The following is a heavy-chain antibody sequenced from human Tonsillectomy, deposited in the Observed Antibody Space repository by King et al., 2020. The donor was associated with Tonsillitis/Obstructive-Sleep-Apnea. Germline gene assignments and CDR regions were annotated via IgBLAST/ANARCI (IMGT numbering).Heavy chain of an antibody. J-gene: IGHJ6*03. CDR1: GGSISSYY. Sequence: QLQESGPGLVKPSETLSLTCTVSGGSISSYYWSWIRQPPGKGLEWVGYIYYSGSTNYNPSLKSRVTISVDTSKNQFSLKLSSVTAAYTAVYYCARPTNYYYSIDVWGKGTTVTVSS. CDR2: IYYSGST. V-gene: IGHV4-59*08. CDR3: ARPTNYYYSIDV.